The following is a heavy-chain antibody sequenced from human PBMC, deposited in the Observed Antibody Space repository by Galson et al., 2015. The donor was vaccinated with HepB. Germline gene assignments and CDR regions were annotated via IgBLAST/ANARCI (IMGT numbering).Heavy chain of an antibody. CDR3: ARVHPEYTSGWYRQALYYFDS. V-gene: IGHV3-23*01. D-gene: IGHD6-19*01. CDR1: GFAFDTHA. J-gene: IGHJ4*02. CDR2: ISESGRSK. Sequence: SLRLSCAASGFAFDTHAMSWVRQAPGRGLEWFSSISESGRSKSYADSLKGRFTISRDTSKNTLFLQKTGLTADDTAIYYCARVHPEYTSGWYRQALYYFDSWGQGTLVAVSS.